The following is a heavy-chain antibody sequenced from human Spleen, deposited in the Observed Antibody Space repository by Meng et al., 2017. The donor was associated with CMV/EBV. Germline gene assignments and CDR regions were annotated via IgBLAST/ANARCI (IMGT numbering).Heavy chain of an antibody. CDR3: AKDPGPRGSYYYDSSGFDY. J-gene: IGHJ4*02. D-gene: IGHD3-22*01. CDR1: GFTFSSYG. V-gene: IGHV3-30*02. Sequence: GESLKISCAASGFTFSSYGMHWVRQAPGKGLEWVAFIRYDGSNKYYADSVKGRFTISRDNSKNTLYLQMNSLRAEDTAVYYCAKDPGPRGSYYYDSSGFDYWGQGTLVTVSS. CDR2: IRYDGSNK.